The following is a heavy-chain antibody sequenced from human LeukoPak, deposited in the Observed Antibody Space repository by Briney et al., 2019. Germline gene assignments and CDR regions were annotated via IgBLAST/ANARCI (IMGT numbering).Heavy chain of an antibody. D-gene: IGHD3-10*01. CDR2: INQDGSER. Sequence: GGSLRLSCAASGFILSSYWMSWVRQAPGKGLEWVANINQDGSERYYVDSVKGRFTISRDNAKNSLYLQMNSLRAEDTAVYYCNNREFWGQGTLVTVSS. J-gene: IGHJ4*02. V-gene: IGHV3-7*03. CDR3: NNREF. CDR1: GFILSSYW.